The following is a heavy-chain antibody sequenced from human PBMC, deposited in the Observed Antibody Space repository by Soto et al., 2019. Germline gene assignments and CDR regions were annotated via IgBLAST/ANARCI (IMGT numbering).Heavy chain of an antibody. D-gene: IGHD2-15*01. J-gene: IGHJ4*02. CDR1: GGTFSSDS. CDR2: IIPMFDTP. CDR3: ARSGGLDRDLNY. Sequence: QVQLVQSGAEVKKPGSSVKVSCTASGGTFSSDSFSWVRQAPGQGLEWMGGIIPMFDTPIYAQKFQDRVTITADESTSTAYMQLSSLRSGDTAVYYCARSGGLDRDLNYWGQGSLVTVSS. V-gene: IGHV1-69*12.